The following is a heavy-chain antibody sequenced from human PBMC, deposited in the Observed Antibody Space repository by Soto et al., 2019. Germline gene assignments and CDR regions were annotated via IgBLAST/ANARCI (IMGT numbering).Heavy chain of an antibody. V-gene: IGHV3-21*01. CDR1: GFTFSSYS. CDR2: ISSSSSYI. Sequence: GGSLRLSCAASGFTFSSYSMNWVRQAPGKGLEWVSSISSSSSYIYYADSVKGRFTISRDNAKNSLYLQMNSLRAEDTAVYYCAREEVYTATPRGHDAFYILAQRTTVTVS. D-gene: IGHD5-18*01. J-gene: IGHJ3*02. CDR3: AREEVYTATPRGHDAFYI.